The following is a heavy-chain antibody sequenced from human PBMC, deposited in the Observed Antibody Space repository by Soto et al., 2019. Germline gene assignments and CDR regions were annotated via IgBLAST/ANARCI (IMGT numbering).Heavy chain of an antibody. CDR3: AREGANWDLIDAFDI. Sequence: GGSLRLSCAASGFTFSSYSMNWVRQAPGKGLEWVSSISSSSSYIYYADSVKGRFTISRDNAKNSLYLQMNSLRAEDTAVYYCAREGANWDLIDAFDIWGQGTMVTVSS. D-gene: IGHD7-27*01. CDR2: ISSSSSYI. CDR1: GFTFSSYS. V-gene: IGHV3-21*01. J-gene: IGHJ3*02.